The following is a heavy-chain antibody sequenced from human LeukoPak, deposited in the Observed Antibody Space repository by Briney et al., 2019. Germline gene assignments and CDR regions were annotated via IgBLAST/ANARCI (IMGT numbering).Heavy chain of an antibody. CDR1: GYRFTSYW. Sequence: HGESLQISCKGSGYRFTSYWIGWVRQMPGKGLEGRGIIYPGDSDTRYSPSFQGQVTISADKSISTAYLQWSSLKASDTAMYYCARPYCSSTSCPIDYWGQGTLVSVFS. V-gene: IGHV5-51*01. D-gene: IGHD2-2*01. CDR3: ARPYCSSTSCPIDY. J-gene: IGHJ4*02. CDR2: IYPGDSDT.